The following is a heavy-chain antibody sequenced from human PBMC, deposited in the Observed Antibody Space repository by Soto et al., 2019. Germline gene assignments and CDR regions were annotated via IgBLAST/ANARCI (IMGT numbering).Heavy chain of an antibody. D-gene: IGHD2-15*01. V-gene: IGHV1-3*01. CDR2: INAGNGNT. Sequence: ASVKVSCKASGYTFTSYAMHWVRQAPGQRLEWMGWINAGNGNTKYSQKFQGRVTITRDTSASTANMELSSLRSEDTAVYYCARDWAVVVVATTVGGDYWGQGTLVTVSS. CDR3: ARDWAVVVVATTVGGDY. J-gene: IGHJ4*02. CDR1: GYTFTSYA.